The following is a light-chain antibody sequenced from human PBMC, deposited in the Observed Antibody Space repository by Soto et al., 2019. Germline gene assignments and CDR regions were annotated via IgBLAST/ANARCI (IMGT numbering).Light chain of an antibody. J-gene: IGLJ2*01. CDR2: SND. V-gene: IGLV1-44*01. Sequence: QSVLIQPPSASGTPGQRVTISCSGSSSNIGSSPVNWYQQLPGTAPKLLIYSNDQRPSGVPDRFSGSKSGTSAYLAISGLQSEDEADYHCAAWADSLKSMVFGGGTKLTVL. CDR1: SSNIGSSP. CDR3: AAWADSLKSMV.